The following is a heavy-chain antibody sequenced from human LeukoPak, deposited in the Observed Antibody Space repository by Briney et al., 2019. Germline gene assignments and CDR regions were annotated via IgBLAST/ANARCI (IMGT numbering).Heavy chain of an antibody. CDR1: GYSISSGYY. V-gene: IGHV4-38-2*02. J-gene: IGHJ5*02. CDR2: IYQSGST. D-gene: IGHD6-13*01. Sequence: PSETLSLTCTVSGYSISSGYYWGWIRQPPGKGLEWIGSIYQSGSTYYNPSLKSRVTISVDTSKNQFSLKLSSVTAADTAVYYCARDSSSFNWFDPWGQGTLVTVSS. CDR3: ARDSSSFNWFDP.